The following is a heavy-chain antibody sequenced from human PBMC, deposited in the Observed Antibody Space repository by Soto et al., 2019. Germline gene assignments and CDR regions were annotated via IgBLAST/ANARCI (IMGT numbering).Heavy chain of an antibody. D-gene: IGHD3-22*01. CDR2: INPNSGGT. CDR1: GYTFTGYY. V-gene: IGHV1-2*02. Sequence: ASVKVSCKASGYTFTGYYMHWVRQAPGQGLEWMGWINPNSGGTNYAQKFQGRATMTRDTSISTAYMELSRLRSDDTAVYYCARGQGTHYYDTPLLYWGQGTLVTVSS. CDR3: ARGQGTHYYDTPLLY. J-gene: IGHJ4*02.